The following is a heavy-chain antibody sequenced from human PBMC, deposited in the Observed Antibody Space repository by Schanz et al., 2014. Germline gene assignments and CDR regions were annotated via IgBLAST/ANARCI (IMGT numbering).Heavy chain of an antibody. CDR1: GFTFSNHA. D-gene: IGHD5-18*01. Sequence: EVQLVESGGGLVQPGGSLRLSCETSGFTFSNHAMSWVRQAPGKGLEWVSLISGRGDSTHYADSVKGRFTISRDNSKTTLYLQMNSLRAEDTALYYCAKDRRGYRYGHIDFWGQGDLVTVSS. V-gene: IGHV3-23*04. CDR2: ISGRGDST. J-gene: IGHJ4*02. CDR3: AKDRRGYRYGHIDF.